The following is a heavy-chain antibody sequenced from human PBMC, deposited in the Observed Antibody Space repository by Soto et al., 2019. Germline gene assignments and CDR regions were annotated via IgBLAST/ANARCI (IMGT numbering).Heavy chain of an antibody. J-gene: IGHJ4*02. V-gene: IGHV4-59*01. CDR2: IYYSGST. D-gene: IGHD3-10*01. Sequence: PDTFSLTCTVSGVFISSYYWSWILQPPGKGLEWIGYIYYSGSTNYNPSLKSRVTISVDTSKNQFSLKLSSVTAADTAVYYCARAGSGIAGKILNYWGQGTLVTVSS. CDR3: ARAGSGIAGKILNY. CDR1: GVFISSYY.